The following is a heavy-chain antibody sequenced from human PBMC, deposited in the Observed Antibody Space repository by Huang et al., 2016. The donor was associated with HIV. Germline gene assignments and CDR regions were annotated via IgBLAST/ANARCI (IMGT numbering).Heavy chain of an antibody. CDR2: RKSGNSGGTM. CDR1: GFKCDDAW. Sequence: DVELVQFGGGSAKAGGSLRLSCRGSGFKCDDAWISWVRKETGKRLEWNGRRKSGNSGGTMDYRDDVRSRFTSSRDDSRQKSVLELQSLEEEDTGRYYCTWDNKGVDDYWGQGALVVVSS. J-gene: IGHJ4*01. D-gene: IGHD2-8*01. CDR3: TWDNKGVDDY. V-gene: IGHV3-15*05.